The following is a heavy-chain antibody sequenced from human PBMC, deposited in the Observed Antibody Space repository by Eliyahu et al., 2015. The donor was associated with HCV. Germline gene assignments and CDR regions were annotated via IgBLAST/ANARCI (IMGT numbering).Heavy chain of an antibody. Sequence: EVQLLESGGGLVQPGGSLRLSCAAXGXPFGXYAMTWVRQAPGRGLEWVALITNSGANTYYADSVKGRFSISRDNSKNTLYLQMNSLRAEDTAVFYCAKGRRVGAALTDFDYWGQGTLVTVSS. J-gene: IGHJ4*02. CDR2: ITNSGANT. CDR3: AKGRRVGAALTDFDY. V-gene: IGHV3-23*01. CDR1: GXPFGXYA. D-gene: IGHD2-15*01.